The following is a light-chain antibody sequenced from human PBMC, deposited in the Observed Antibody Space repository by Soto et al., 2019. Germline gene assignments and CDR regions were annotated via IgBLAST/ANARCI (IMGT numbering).Light chain of an antibody. CDR2: STN. V-gene: IGLV8-61*01. CDR3: VLYMGSGIWV. CDR1: SGSVSTNYY. Sequence: QAVVTQGPSFSVSPGGTVTLTCGLSSGSVSTNYYPSWYQQTPGQAPRTLIYSTNTRSSGVPDRFSGSILGNKAALTITGAQADDESDYYCVLYMGSGIWVFGGGTQLTVL. J-gene: IGLJ3*02.